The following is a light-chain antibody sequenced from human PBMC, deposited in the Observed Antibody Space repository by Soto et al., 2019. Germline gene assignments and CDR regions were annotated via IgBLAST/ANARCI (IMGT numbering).Light chain of an antibody. J-gene: IGKJ1*01. CDR1: QSVSGD. Sequence: EIVLTQSPATLSVSPGERATLSCRASQSVSGDLAWYHHKPGQAPRLLIYDASSRATGIPARFSGSGSGTEFTLTINSLQSEDFAVYYCQQYNTWPRTFGQGTKVDIK. CDR2: DAS. CDR3: QQYNTWPRT. V-gene: IGKV3D-15*01.